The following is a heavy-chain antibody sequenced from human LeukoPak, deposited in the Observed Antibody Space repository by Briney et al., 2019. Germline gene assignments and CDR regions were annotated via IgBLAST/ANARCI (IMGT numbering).Heavy chain of an antibody. CDR2: INHSGST. J-gene: IGHJ4*02. CDR1: GGSFSGYY. Sequence: KTSETLSLTCAVYGGSFSGYYWSWIRQPPGKGLEWIGEINHSGSTNYNPSLKSRVTISVDTSKNQFSLKLSSVTAADTAVYYCAIIRIVGATDWGQGTLVTVSS. D-gene: IGHD1-26*01. V-gene: IGHV4-34*01. CDR3: AIIRIVGATD.